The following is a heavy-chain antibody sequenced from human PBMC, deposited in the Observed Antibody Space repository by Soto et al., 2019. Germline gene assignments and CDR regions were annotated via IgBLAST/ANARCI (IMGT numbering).Heavy chain of an antibody. J-gene: IGHJ4*02. Sequence: EVQLLESGGVLVQPGGSLRLSCAASGFTFSTYSMTWVRQAPGKGLEWVSSISGSGGRTYYADSVKGRFTISRDNSKNTLYLQTNRLRAEDTAVYYWAKAGDYHGSESYFPLGYWGQGTLVPVSS. V-gene: IGHV3-23*01. CDR1: GFTFSTYS. CDR2: ISGSGGRT. CDR3: AKAGDYHGSESYFPLGY. D-gene: IGHD3-10*01.